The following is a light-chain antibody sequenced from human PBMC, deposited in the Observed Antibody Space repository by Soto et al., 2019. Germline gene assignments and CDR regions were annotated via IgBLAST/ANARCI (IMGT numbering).Light chain of an antibody. CDR1: QSISSY. V-gene: IGKV1-39*01. CDR3: QQSYSRMT. CDR2: AAS. J-gene: IGKJ1*01. Sequence: DLQMTQSPSSLSASVGDGVTITCRASQSISSYVSWYQQKPGKAPKLLIYAASRLESGVPSRFSGSRSGTDFTLTISSLQPEDFATYYCQQSYSRMTFGQGTKVDIK.